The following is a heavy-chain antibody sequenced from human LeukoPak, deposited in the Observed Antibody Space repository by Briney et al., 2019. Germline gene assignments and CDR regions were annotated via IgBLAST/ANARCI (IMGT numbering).Heavy chain of an antibody. CDR2: IYYSGST. D-gene: IGHD1-26*01. Sequence: SETLSLTCTVSGGFISSSSYYWGWIRQPPGKGLEWIGSIYYSGSTYYNPSLKSRVTISVGTSKNQFSLKLSSVTAADTAVYYCARGYLSGSYWNYYYGMDVWGQGTTVTVSS. CDR3: ARGYLSGSYWNYYYGMDV. J-gene: IGHJ6*02. CDR1: GGFISSSSYY. V-gene: IGHV4-39*07.